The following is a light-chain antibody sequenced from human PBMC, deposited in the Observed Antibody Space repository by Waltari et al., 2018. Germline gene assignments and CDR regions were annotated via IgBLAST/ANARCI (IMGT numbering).Light chain of an antibody. Sequence: QSALTQPASVSGSPGQSITISCTGSSSDIGYYNYVSWYQLHPGRAPRLMAYDVNKRPSGVSNRFSASKSRNTASLTISGLQAEDEAHYYCNSYTGGISWVFGTGTKVTVL. V-gene: IGLV2-14*03. CDR2: DVN. CDR1: SSDIGYYNY. CDR3: NSYTGGISWV. J-gene: IGLJ1*01.